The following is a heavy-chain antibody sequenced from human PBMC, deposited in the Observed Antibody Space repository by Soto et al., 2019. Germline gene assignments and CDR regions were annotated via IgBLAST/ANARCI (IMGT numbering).Heavy chain of an antibody. D-gene: IGHD6-13*01. CDR3: AKQGSNSSWTRGYFDY. Sequence: GSLRLSCAASEFTFSTYAMSWVRQAPGKGLEWVSVISGSGGSTYYADSVKGRFTVSRDNSKNTLYLQMNSLRAEDTAVYYCAKQGSNSSWTRGYFDYWGQGTLVTVSS. J-gene: IGHJ4*02. CDR2: ISGSGGST. V-gene: IGHV3-23*01. CDR1: EFTFSTYA.